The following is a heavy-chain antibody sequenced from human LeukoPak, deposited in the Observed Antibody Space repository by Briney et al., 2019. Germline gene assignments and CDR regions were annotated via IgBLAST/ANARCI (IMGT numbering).Heavy chain of an antibody. CDR1: GFTFSSYW. V-gene: IGHV3-74*01. CDR3: ARGGGAWYFDL. D-gene: IGHD3-16*01. J-gene: IGHJ2*01. CDR2: INSDGSTT. Sequence: PGGSLRLSCAASGFTFSSYWMHWVRQAPGKGLVWVSRINSDGSTTSYADSVKGRFTISRDNAKNTLYLQMNSLSAEDTAVYYCARGGGAWYFDLWGRGTLVTVSS.